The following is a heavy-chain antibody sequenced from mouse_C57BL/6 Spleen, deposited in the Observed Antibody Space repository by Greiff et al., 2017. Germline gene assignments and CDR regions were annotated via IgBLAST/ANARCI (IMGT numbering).Heavy chain of an antibody. D-gene: IGHD2-1*01. Sequence: VQLQQPGAELVRPGSSVKLSCKASGYTFTSYWMDWVKQRPGQGLEWIGNIYPSDSETHYNQKFKDKATLTVDKSSSTAYMQLSSLTSEDSAVYYWARRYGNWDFDYWGQGTTLTVSS. J-gene: IGHJ2*01. CDR1: GYTFTSYW. V-gene: IGHV1-61*01. CDR2: IYPSDSET. CDR3: ARRYGNWDFDY.